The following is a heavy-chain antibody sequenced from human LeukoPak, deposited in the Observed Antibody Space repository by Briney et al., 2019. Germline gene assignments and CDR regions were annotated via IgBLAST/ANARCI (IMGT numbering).Heavy chain of an antibody. D-gene: IGHD2/OR15-2a*01. Sequence: GESLKISCKGSGYSFTSYWIGWVRQMPGKGLEWMGIIYPGDSDTRYSPSFQGQVTISADKSISTAYLQWSSLKASDTAMYYCARRGSIASRSLAPRKYYYYYMDVWGKGTTVTVSS. CDR2: IYPGDSDT. CDR1: GYSFTSYW. CDR3: ARRGSIASRSLAPRKYYYYYMDV. V-gene: IGHV5-51*01. J-gene: IGHJ6*03.